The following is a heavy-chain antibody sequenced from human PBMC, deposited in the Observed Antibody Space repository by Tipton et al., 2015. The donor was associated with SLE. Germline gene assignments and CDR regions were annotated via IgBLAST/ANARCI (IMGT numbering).Heavy chain of an antibody. V-gene: IGHV3-33*01. Sequence: RSLRLSCVASGFTFRTYGMHWVRQAPGKGLEWVSFIRFDGNVKQYADSVRGRFTISRDNSKNSLYLQMNGLRAEDTAVYYCARSPVDYWNGYSAWGQGTLVAVSS. J-gene: IGHJ4*02. CDR3: ARSPVDYWNGYSA. D-gene: IGHD3-3*01. CDR1: GFTFRTYG. CDR2: IRFDGNVK.